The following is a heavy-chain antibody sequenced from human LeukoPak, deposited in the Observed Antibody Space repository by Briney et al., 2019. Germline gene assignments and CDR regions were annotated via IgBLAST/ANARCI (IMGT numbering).Heavy chain of an antibody. V-gene: IGHV1-46*01. Sequence: ASVKVSCKASGYTFASYYMHWVRQAPGQGLEWMGTINPSGGSTSYAQKFQGRVTMTRDTSTSTVYMELSSLRSEDTAVYYCARVKVGATMNYGMDVWGQGTTVTVSS. CDR3: ARVKVGATMNYGMDV. CDR1: GYTFASYY. D-gene: IGHD1-26*01. CDR2: INPSGGST. J-gene: IGHJ6*02.